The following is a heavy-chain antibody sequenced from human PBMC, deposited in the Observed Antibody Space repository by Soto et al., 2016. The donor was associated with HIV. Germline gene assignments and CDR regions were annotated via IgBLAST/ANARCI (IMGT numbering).Heavy chain of an antibody. J-gene: IGHJ4*02. D-gene: IGHD1-7*01. CDR2: ISWNSGSI. Sequence: EVQLVESGGGLVQPGRSLRLSCAASGFTFDDYAMHWVRQAPGKGLEWVSGISWNSGSIGYADSVKGRFTISRDNAKNSLYLQMNSLRAEDMALYYCAKGGGENNWNYPWYFDYWGQGTLVTVSS. CDR1: GFTFDDYA. V-gene: IGHV3-9*03. CDR3: AKGGGENNWNYPWYFDY.